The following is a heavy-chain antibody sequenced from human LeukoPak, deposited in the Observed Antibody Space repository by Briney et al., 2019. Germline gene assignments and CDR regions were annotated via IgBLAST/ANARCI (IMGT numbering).Heavy chain of an antibody. CDR1: GFTFSSYD. CDR2: IGTAGDT. Sequence: GGSLRLSCAASGFTFSSYDMHWVRQATGKGLEWVSAIGTAGDTYYPGSVKGRFTISRENAKNSLYLQMNSLRAGDTAVYYCARGAREVIISAYYYYGMDVWGQGTTVTVSS. D-gene: IGHD3-9*01. CDR3: ARGAREVIISAYYYYGMDV. V-gene: IGHV3-13*01. J-gene: IGHJ6*02.